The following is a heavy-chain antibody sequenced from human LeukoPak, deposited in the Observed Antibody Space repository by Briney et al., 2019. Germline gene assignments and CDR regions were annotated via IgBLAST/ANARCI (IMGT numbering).Heavy chain of an antibody. Sequence: GSLRLSCAASGFTFSSYAMSWVRQAPGKGLEWVSAISGSGGSTYYADSVKGRFTISRDNSKNTLYLQMNSLRAEDTAVYYCAKGPRAGYYFDYWGQGTLVTVSS. CDR3: AKGPRAGYYFDY. CDR2: ISGSGGST. J-gene: IGHJ4*02. D-gene: IGHD6-25*01. V-gene: IGHV3-23*01. CDR1: GFTFSSYA.